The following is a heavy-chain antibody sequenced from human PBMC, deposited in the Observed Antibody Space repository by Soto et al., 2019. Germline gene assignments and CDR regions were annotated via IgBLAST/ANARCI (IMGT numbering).Heavy chain of an antibody. CDR1: GFTFRSYA. Sequence: GWSLRLSCVASGFTFRSYAMGWVRQGPGKGLEWISTIIGSGASAYYADSVKGRFTISRDNSKNTLFLQMDSLSADDTAVYFCAKKGSLTGDNSNWYFDLWGRGTLVTVSS. CDR2: IIGSGASA. CDR3: AKKGSLTGDNSNWYFDL. V-gene: IGHV3-23*01. D-gene: IGHD7-27*01. J-gene: IGHJ2*01.